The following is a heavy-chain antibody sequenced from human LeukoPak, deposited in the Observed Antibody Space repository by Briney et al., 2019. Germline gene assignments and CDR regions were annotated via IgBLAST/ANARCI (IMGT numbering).Heavy chain of an antibody. Sequence: PGGSLRLSCAASGFTFSSFEMNWVRQAPGKGLEWVSYISSSGSTIYYADSVKGRFTISRDNAKNSLYLQMNSLRAEDTAVYYCARGTRSGWYLSDEQRKRLLGFDYWGQGTLVTVSS. CDR2: ISSSGSTI. CDR3: ARGTRSGWYLSDEQRKRLLGFDY. CDR1: GFTFSSFE. J-gene: IGHJ4*02. V-gene: IGHV3-48*03. D-gene: IGHD6-19*01.